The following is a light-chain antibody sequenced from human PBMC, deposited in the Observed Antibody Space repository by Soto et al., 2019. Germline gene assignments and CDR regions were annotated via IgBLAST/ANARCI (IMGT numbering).Light chain of an antibody. CDR3: SSYTSSSTLYV. CDR1: ISDVGGYDY. J-gene: IGLJ1*01. CDR2: EVS. Sequence: QSALTQPSSVCGSPGQSITISCTGTISDVGGYDYVSWYQQHPGKAPKLMIHEVSNRPSGVSNRFSGSKSGNTASLTISGLQADDEADYYCSSYTSSSTLYVFGTGTKVTVL. V-gene: IGLV2-14*01.